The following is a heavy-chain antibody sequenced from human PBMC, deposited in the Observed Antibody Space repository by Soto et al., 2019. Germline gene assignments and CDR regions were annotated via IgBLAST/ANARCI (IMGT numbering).Heavy chain of an antibody. CDR3: ARLMIGGLRVPSDY. J-gene: IGHJ4*02. CDR2: IWYDGSNT. V-gene: IGHV3-33*01. CDR1: GFTFSTYG. D-gene: IGHD5-12*01. Sequence: QVQLVESGGGVVQPGRSLRLSCAASGFTFSTYGMHWVRQAPGKGLEWVAVIWYDGSNTYYADSVKGRFTISRDNSKNTLYVQMNSLRAEDTAVYYCARLMIGGLRVPSDYWGQGTLVTVSS.